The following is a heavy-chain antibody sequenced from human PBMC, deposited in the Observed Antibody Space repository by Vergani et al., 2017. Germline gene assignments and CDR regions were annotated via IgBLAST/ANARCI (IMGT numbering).Heavy chain of an antibody. CDR2: IYHSGST. V-gene: IGHV4-30-2*01. CDR3: ARSDTNWFDP. Sequence: QVQLQESGPGLVKPSETLSLTCAVSGGSISSGGYSWSWIRQPPGKGLEWIGYIYHSGSTYYNPSLKSRVTISVDRSKNQFSLKLSSVTAADTAVYYCARSDTNWFDPWGQGTLVTVSS. J-gene: IGHJ5*02. D-gene: IGHD2-21*02. CDR1: GGSISSGGYS.